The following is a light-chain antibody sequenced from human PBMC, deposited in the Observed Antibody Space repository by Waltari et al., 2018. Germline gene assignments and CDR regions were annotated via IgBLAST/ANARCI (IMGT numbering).Light chain of an antibody. J-gene: IGKJ2*01. V-gene: IGKV1-39*01. CDR2: AAS. Sequence: DIQMTQSPSSLSASVGDRVPITCRASQSISSYLNWYQQKPGKAPKLLIYAASSLQSGVPSRFSGSGSVTDFTLTISSLQPEDFATYYCQQSYSTPHTFGQGTKVEIK. CDR3: QQSYSTPHT. CDR1: QSISSY.